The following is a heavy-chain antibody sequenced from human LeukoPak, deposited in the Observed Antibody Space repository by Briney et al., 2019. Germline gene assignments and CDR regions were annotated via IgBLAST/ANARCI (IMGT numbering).Heavy chain of an antibody. D-gene: IGHD3-3*01. CDR3: AKSRSAVFGVVIIPYFDY. V-gene: IGHV3-30*18. CDR2: ISYDGSNK. J-gene: IGHJ4*02. CDR1: GFTFSSYG. Sequence: PGGSLRLSCAASGFTFSSYGMHWVRQAPGKGLEWVAVISYDGSNKYYADSVKGRFTISRDNSKNTLYLQMGSLRAEDTAVYYCAKSRSAVFGVVIIPYFDYWGQGTLVTVSS.